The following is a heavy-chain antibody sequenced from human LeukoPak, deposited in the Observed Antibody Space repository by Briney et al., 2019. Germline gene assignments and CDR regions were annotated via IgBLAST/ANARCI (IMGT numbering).Heavy chain of an antibody. J-gene: IGHJ4*02. D-gene: IGHD3-16*01. CDR3: AKVAYMGTSLGKFDN. CDR1: GFTFISYA. V-gene: IGHV3-23*01. CDR2: ISGNGGRT. Sequence: GGSLRLSCAASGFTFISYAMSWVRQAPGRGLEWVSAISGNGGRTYYGDSVKGRFTISRDNSKNTLYLQMNSLRAEDTAVFYCAKVAYMGTSLGKFDNWGQGTLVTVSS.